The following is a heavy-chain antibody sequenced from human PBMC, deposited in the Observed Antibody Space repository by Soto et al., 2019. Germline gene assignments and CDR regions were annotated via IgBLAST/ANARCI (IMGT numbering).Heavy chain of an antibody. CDR3: AGGDSGSYYIFDY. CDR1: GYTFTSYA. J-gene: IGHJ4*02. D-gene: IGHD1-26*01. CDR2: INAGNGNT. Sequence: QVQLVQSGAEVKKPGASVKVSCKASGYTFTSYAMHWVRQAPGQRLEWLGWINAGNGNTKYSQKFQGRVTIARDTSASTADMELSSLRSEETAVYYCAGGDSGSYYIFDYWGQGTLVTVSS. V-gene: IGHV1-3*01.